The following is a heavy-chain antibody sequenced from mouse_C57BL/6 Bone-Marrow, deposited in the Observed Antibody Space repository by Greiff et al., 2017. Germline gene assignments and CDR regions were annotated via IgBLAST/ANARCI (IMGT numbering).Heavy chain of an antibody. Sequence: QVQLQQSGPELVKPGASVKISCKASGYAFSSSWMNWVKQRPGKGLEWIGRIYPGDGDTNYNGKFKGKATLTADKSSSTAYMQLSSLTSEDSAVYFCARRKRSYDDYGGYFDVWGTGTTVTVSS. V-gene: IGHV1-82*01. CDR2: IYPGDGDT. CDR3: ARRKRSYDDYGGYFDV. J-gene: IGHJ1*03. D-gene: IGHD2-4*01. CDR1: GYAFSSSW.